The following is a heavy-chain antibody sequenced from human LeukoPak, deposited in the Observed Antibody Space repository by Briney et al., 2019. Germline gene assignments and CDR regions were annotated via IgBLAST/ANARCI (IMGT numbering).Heavy chain of an antibody. CDR3: AKLHNLNCDY. V-gene: IGHV3-23*01. J-gene: IGHJ4*02. CDR2: ISGSGGTT. CDR1: GFTFSSSA. D-gene: IGHD1-14*01. Sequence: GGSLRLSCAASGFTFSSSAMSWVRQAPGTGLEWVSTISGSGGTTYYADSVKGRFTTSRDNSKNTLYLQMNSLRPEDTAVYYCAKLHNLNCDYWGLGTLATVSS.